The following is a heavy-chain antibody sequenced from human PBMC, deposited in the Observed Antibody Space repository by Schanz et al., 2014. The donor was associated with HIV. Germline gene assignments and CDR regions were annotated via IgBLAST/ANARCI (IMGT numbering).Heavy chain of an antibody. CDR2: IWYDGTKI. CDR3: ARILGSGSSSWSYYYYYYYGMDV. V-gene: IGHV3-33*01. D-gene: IGHD6-13*01. J-gene: IGHJ6*02. CDR1: GFTFRNFG. Sequence: QVQLVESGGGVVQPGRSLRLSCAVSGFTFRNFGMHWVRQAPGKGLEWVAVIWYDGTKIDYADSVKGRFTISRDNAKNSLYLQMNSLRAEDTAVYYCARILGSGSSSWSYYYYYYYGMDVWGQGTTVTVSS.